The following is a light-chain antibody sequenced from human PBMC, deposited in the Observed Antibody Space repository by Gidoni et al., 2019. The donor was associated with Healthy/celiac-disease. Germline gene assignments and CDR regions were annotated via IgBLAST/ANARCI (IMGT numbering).Light chain of an antibody. CDR1: QDISNY. CDR2: NAS. Sequence: DIQMNQSPSSLSASVGDRVTITCHASQDISNYLNWYQQKPGKAPKLLIYNASNLATGVPSRFSGSGSGTDFTFTISSLQPEDIATYYCQRYDNLPTTFGGGTKVEIK. J-gene: IGKJ4*01. CDR3: QRYDNLPTT. V-gene: IGKV1-33*01.